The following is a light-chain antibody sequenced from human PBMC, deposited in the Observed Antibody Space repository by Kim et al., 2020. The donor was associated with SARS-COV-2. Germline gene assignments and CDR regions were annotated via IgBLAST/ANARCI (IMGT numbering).Light chain of an antibody. Sequence: SASVEDRVTITWRANQSISSWLAWYQQKSGKAPRLLIYDASSLESGVSSRFSGSGSGTEFTLTISILQPDYFATYYCQQYHSYATFGQGTKVDIK. CDR1: QSISSW. J-gene: IGKJ1*01. CDR3: QQYHSYAT. V-gene: IGKV1-5*01. CDR2: DAS.